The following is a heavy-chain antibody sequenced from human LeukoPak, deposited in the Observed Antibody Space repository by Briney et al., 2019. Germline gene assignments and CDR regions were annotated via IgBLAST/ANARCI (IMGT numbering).Heavy chain of an antibody. Sequence: EPGGSLRLSCAASGSTFSSNGIYWVRQAPGKGLECVAFIPYDGSNNYYVDSVKGRFTISRDTSKNTLYLQMIRLRAEDTAVYYCAKESSASYYFDYWGQGTLVTVSS. CDR2: IPYDGSNN. J-gene: IGHJ4*02. D-gene: IGHD3-10*01. CDR1: GSTFSSNG. V-gene: IGHV3-30*02. CDR3: AKESSASYYFDY.